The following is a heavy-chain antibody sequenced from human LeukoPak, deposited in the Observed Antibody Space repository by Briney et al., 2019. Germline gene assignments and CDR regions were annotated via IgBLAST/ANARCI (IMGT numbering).Heavy chain of an antibody. Sequence: SQTLSLTCAVSGGSISSGGYSWSWIRQPPGKGLEWIGYIYHSGSTYYNPSLKSRVTISVGRSKNQFSLKLSSVTAADTAVYYCARAQDILTGPSWFDPWGQGTLVTVSS. CDR1: GGSISSGGYS. CDR3: ARAQDILTGPSWFDP. J-gene: IGHJ5*02. D-gene: IGHD3-9*01. CDR2: IYHSGST. V-gene: IGHV4-30-2*01.